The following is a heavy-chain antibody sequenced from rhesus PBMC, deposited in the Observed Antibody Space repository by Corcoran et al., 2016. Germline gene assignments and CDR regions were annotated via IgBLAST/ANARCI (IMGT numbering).Heavy chain of an antibody. J-gene: IGHJ1*01. V-gene: IGHV4-122*02. D-gene: IGHD3-28*01. CDR3: ARDFTMIVVIGEF. Sequence: QVQLQESGPGLVKPSETLSLTCAVSGGSISSGYYYWSWIRQPPGKGLEWIGYITYSGSTSYNPSLKSRVTISRGPSKNQFSLKLSSVTAADTAVYYCARDFTMIVVIGEFWGQGALVTVSS. CDR2: ITYSGST. CDR1: GGSISSGYYY.